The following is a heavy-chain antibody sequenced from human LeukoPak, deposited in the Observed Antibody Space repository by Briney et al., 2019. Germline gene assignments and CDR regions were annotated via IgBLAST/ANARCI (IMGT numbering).Heavy chain of an antibody. D-gene: IGHD2/OR15-2a*01. Sequence: PGGSLRLSCAASGFSFSGCWMTWVRQAPGKGLEWVANIKEDGSEKYYADFVKGRFTISRDNAKNSLDLQMNSLRAEDTAVYYCARRGSTDYWGQGTLVTVSS. V-gene: IGHV3-7*03. J-gene: IGHJ4*02. CDR2: IKEDGSEK. CDR1: GFSFSGCW. CDR3: ARRGSTDY.